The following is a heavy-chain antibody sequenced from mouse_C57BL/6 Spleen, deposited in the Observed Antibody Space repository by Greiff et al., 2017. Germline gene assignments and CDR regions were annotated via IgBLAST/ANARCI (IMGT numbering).Heavy chain of an antibody. CDR1: GYTFTSYG. CDR3: ARDYGSSYGDWYFDV. V-gene: IGHV1-81*01. D-gene: IGHD1-1*01. J-gene: IGHJ1*03. CDR2: IYPRSGNT. Sequence: VQLQQSGAELARPGASVKLSCKAPGYTFTSYGISWVKQRTGQGLEWIGEIYPRSGNTYYNEKFKGKATLTADKSSSTAYMELRSLTSEDSAVYFCARDYGSSYGDWYFDVWGTGTTVTVSS.